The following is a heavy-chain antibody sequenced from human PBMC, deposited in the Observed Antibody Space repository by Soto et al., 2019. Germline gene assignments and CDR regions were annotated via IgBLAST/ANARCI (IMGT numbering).Heavy chain of an antibody. V-gene: IGHV1-18*01. CDR3: VREFEGHSSSWPFDY. D-gene: IGHD6-13*01. J-gene: IGHJ4*02. CDR1: GYTFPTYG. CDR2: ISVYNGFT. Sequence: QVQLVQSGGEVKKPGASVRVSCRASGYTFPTYGIAWVRQAPGQGLEWMGWISVYNGFTHYAQKFRGRVTVTTETSTSTVHMELRSLSSDDTAVYYCVREFEGHSSSWPFDYWGQGTLVTVSA.